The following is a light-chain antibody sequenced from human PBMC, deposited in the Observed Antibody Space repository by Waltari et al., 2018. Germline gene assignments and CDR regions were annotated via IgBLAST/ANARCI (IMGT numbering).Light chain of an antibody. V-gene: IGLV1-51*01. CDR1: SSNIGNNF. Sequence: QSVLTQPPSLSAAAGQKVTISCSGSSSNIGNNFVVWYQQLPGTAPKFLIHDTNQRPSGIPDRFAGSKSGTSATLDITGLQTGDEADYYCQTWDKSLNVVVFGGGTKLTVL. CDR3: QTWDKSLNVVV. CDR2: DTN. J-gene: IGLJ2*01.